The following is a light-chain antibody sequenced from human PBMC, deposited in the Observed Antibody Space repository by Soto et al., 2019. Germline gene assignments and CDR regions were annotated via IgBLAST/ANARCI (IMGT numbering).Light chain of an antibody. Sequence: DIQMTQSPSTLSASVGDRVTITCRATEGVSSWLAWYQQKPGKAPKVIIYDVSNLESGIPSRFSGSGSGTEFTLTISSLQPDDFATYYCQHYKSYPFTFGPGTKVDIK. CDR1: EGVSSW. CDR2: DVS. CDR3: QHYKSYPFT. V-gene: IGKV1-5*01. J-gene: IGKJ3*01.